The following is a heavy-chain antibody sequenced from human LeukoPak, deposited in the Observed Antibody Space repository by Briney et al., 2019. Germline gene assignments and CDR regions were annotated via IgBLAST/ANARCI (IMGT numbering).Heavy chain of an antibody. J-gene: IGHJ5*02. CDR1: GDSISSSPYY. V-gene: IGHV4-39*01. Sequence: PSETLSLTCTVSGDSISSSPYYWVWIRQPPGKGLEWIGTIYNGGSAYYTPSLKSRVTISVDTSKNQFSLKLSSVTAADTAVYYCARLKYGSGSYLGFDPWGQGTLVTVSS. CDR2: IYNGGSA. D-gene: IGHD3-10*01. CDR3: ARLKYGSGSYLGFDP.